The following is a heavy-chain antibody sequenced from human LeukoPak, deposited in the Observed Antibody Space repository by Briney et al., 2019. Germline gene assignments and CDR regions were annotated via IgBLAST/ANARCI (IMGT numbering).Heavy chain of an antibody. CDR3: ARDLGYDTHWAY. Sequence: ASVKVSCKASGGTFSSYAISWVRQAPGQGLEWMGWISAYNGNTNYAQKLQGRVTMTTGTSTSTAYMELRSLRSDDTAVYYCARDLGYDTHWAYWGQGTLVTVSS. V-gene: IGHV1-18*01. CDR1: GGTFSSYA. D-gene: IGHD3-9*01. J-gene: IGHJ4*02. CDR2: ISAYNGNT.